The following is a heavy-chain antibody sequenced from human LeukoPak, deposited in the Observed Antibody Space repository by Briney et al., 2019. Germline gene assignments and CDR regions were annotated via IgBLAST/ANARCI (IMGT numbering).Heavy chain of an antibody. Sequence: SETLSLTCTVSGGSISSHHWSWIRQPPGKGLEWIGYIYYSGSTNYNPSLKSRVTISVDTSKNQFSLKLSSVTAADTAVYYCARSSGYFLNWFDPWGQGTLVTVSS. J-gene: IGHJ5*02. V-gene: IGHV4-59*11. CDR2: IYYSGST. CDR1: GGSISSHH. CDR3: ARSSGYFLNWFDP. D-gene: IGHD3-22*01.